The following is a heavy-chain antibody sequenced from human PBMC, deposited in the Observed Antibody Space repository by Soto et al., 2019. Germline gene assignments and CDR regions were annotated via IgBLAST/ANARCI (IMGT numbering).Heavy chain of an antibody. Sequence: SSETLSLTCAVSTGSISSSNWWSWVRQPPGKGLEWIGEIYHSGSTNYNPSLKSRGTISVDKSKNQFSLKLSSVTAADTAVYYCARSKGRLAVAGTYDYWGQGTLVTVSS. D-gene: IGHD6-19*01. CDR2: IYHSGST. V-gene: IGHV4-4*02. CDR1: TGSISSSNW. CDR3: ARSKGRLAVAGTYDY. J-gene: IGHJ4*02.